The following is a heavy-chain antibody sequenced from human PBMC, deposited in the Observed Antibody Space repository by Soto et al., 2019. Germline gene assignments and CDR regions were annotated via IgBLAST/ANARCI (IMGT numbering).Heavy chain of an antibody. CDR3: ARSEYGSSDFDH. V-gene: IGHV4-31*03. D-gene: IGHD6-13*01. CDR2: NYCRGNT. Sequence: PSETLSLTCTVSHGSVSSDPFYWTRLRRKPGKGLEWIEYNYCRGNTYYRPTPKCRVSISIDTTQNQFSLRLNTVTAADTAVYYCARSEYGSSDFDHWGQGTLVTVSS. CDR1: HGSVSSDPFY. J-gene: IGHJ4*01.